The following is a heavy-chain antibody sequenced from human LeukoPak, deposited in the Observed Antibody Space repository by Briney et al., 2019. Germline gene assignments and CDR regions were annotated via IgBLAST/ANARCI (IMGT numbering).Heavy chain of an antibody. CDR3: ARDASRGWYDY. CDR1: GGSISSYY. CDR2: IYYSGST. Sequence: SETLSLTCTVSGGSISSYYWSWIRQPPGKGLEWIGYIYYSGSTDYNPSLKSRVTISVDTSKNQFSLKLSSVTAADTAVYYCARDASRGWYDYWGQGTLVTVSS. J-gene: IGHJ4*02. V-gene: IGHV4-59*01. D-gene: IGHD6-19*01.